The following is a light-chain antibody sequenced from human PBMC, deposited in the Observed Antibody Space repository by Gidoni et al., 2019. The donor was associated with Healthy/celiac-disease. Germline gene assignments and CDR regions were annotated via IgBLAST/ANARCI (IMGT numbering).Light chain of an antibody. V-gene: IGKV3-20*01. CDR2: GAS. CDR3: QQYGSSLFT. CDR1: QSVSSSY. Sequence: EIVLTQSPGTLPLSPGERATLPCRASQSVSSSYLAWYQQTPGQAPRLLIYGASSRATGLPDRFSGSGSGTDFTLTISRLEPEDFAVYYCQQYGSSLFTFXGXTKVEIK. J-gene: IGKJ4*01.